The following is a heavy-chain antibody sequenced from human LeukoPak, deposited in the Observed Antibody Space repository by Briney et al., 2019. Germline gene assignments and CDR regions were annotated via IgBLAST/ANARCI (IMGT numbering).Heavy chain of an antibody. Sequence: SETLSLTCTVSGGSISNFYWSWVRQPAGKGLEWIGRIDTGGSTYYNASLESRVIMSLDTSKNQFSLKLSSVTVADTAVYYCARGPWCGELDFDYWGQGTLVTVSS. D-gene: IGHD3-10*01. V-gene: IGHV4-4*07. J-gene: IGHJ4*02. CDR2: IDTGGST. CDR1: GGSISNFY. CDR3: ARGPWCGELDFDY.